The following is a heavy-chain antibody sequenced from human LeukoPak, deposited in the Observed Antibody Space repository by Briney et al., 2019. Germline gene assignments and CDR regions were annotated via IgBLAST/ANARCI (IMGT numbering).Heavy chain of an antibody. D-gene: IGHD1-26*01. CDR1: GFTFSSYA. CDR3: ARDLGAYSGSYPDAFDI. Sequence: GRSLRLSCAASGFTFSSYAMHWVRQAPGKGLEWVAVISYDGSNKYYADSVKGRFTISRDNSKNTLYLQMNSLRAEDTAVYYCARDLGAYSGSYPDAFDIWGQGTMVTVSS. J-gene: IGHJ3*02. V-gene: IGHV3-30-3*01. CDR2: ISYDGSNK.